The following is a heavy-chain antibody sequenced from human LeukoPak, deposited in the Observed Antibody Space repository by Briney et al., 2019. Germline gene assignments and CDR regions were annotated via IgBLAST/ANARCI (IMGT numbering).Heavy chain of an antibody. Sequence: SETLSLTCTVSGGSISNYYWGWIRQPPGKGLEWIGYIFYSGSTNYNPSLKSRVTISVGTSKNQFSLKLTSVTAADTAVYYCARVYYSSSYDYWYFDLWGRGTLVTVSS. J-gene: IGHJ2*01. D-gene: IGHD6-13*01. CDR1: GGSISNYY. V-gene: IGHV4-59*01. CDR2: IFYSGST. CDR3: ARVYYSSSYDYWYFDL.